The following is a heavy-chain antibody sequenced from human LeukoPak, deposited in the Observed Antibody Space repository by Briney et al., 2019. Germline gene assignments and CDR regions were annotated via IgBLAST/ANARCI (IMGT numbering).Heavy chain of an antibody. D-gene: IGHD2-21*02. CDR2: ISSSGSSV. J-gene: IGHJ4*02. CDR1: GFTFSSYE. V-gene: IGHV3-48*03. CDR3: ARESPNCGGDCSDY. Sequence: PGGSLRLSCTASGFTFSSYEFNWVRQAPGQGLEWVSYISSSGSSVRYADSVKGRFTISRDNAKNSLFLQMNSLRAEDAALYYCARESPNCGGDCSDYWGQGTLVTVSS.